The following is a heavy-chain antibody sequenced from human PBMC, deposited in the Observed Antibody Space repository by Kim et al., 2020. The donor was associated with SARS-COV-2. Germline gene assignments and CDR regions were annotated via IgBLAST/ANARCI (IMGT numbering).Heavy chain of an antibody. Sequence: ASVKVSCKASGYTFTSYDINWVRQATGQGLEWMGWMNPNSGNTGYAQKFQGRVTMTRNTSISTAYMELSSLRSEDTAVYYCASSWAVAGTGAYYGMDVWGQGTTVTVSS. V-gene: IGHV1-8*01. CDR3: ASSWAVAGTGAYYGMDV. CDR1: GYTFTSYD. CDR2: MNPNSGNT. D-gene: IGHD6-19*01. J-gene: IGHJ6*02.